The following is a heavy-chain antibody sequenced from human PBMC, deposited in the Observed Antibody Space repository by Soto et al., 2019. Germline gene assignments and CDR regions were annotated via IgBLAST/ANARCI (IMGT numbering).Heavy chain of an antibody. J-gene: IGHJ6*02. D-gene: IGHD3-10*01. CDR1: GGSISSSNW. CDR2: IYHSGST. CDR3: ARERAFGESSPGYYYYGMDV. V-gene: IGHV4-4*02. Sequence: QVQLQESGPGLVKPSGTLSLTCAVSGGSISSSNWWSWVRQTPGKGLEWIGEIYHSGSTNYNPSLKSRVTISVDKSKNQFSLKQSSVSAADTAVYYCARERAFGESSPGYYYYGMDVWGQGTTVTVSS.